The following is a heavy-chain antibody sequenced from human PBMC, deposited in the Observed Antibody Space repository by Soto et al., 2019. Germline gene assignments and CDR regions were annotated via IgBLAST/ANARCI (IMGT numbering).Heavy chain of an antibody. D-gene: IGHD3-3*01. V-gene: IGHV3-21*01. CDR3: ARGDTEHLSKYDFWSGQPGRLAFDI. CDR1: GFTFSSYS. CDR2: ISSSSSYI. J-gene: IGHJ3*02. Sequence: GGSLRLSCAASGFTFSSYSMNWVRQAPGKGLEWVSSISSSSSYIYYADSVKGRFTISRDNAKNSLYLQMNSLRAEDTAVYYCARGDTEHLSKYDFWSGQPGRLAFDIWGQGTMVTVSS.